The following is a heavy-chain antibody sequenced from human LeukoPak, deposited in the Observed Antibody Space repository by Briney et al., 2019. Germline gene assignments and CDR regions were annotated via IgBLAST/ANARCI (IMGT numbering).Heavy chain of an antibody. V-gene: IGHV3-30*02. J-gene: IGHJ4*02. Sequence: SGGSLRLSCAASGFTFSSYHMHWLRQAPGKGLEWVAFIRHDGSNIYYADSVKGRFTTSRDNSKNTLYLQMNSLRAEDTAVYYCAKGPFEEYYFDYWGQGTLVTVSS. D-gene: IGHD3-10*01. CDR2: IRHDGSNI. CDR1: GFTFSSYH. CDR3: AKGPFEEYYFDY.